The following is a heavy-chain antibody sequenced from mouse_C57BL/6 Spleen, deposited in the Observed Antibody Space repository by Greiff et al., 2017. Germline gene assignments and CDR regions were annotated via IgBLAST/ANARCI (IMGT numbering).Heavy chain of an antibody. CDR2: INPSTGGT. CDR3: ARSYSNPRSSYFDY. J-gene: IGHJ2*01. CDR1: GYSFTGYY. Sequence: EVQLQQSGPELVKPGASVKISCKASGYSFTGYYMHWVKQSSEKSLEWIGEINPSTGGTSYNQKFKGKATLTVDKSSSTAYMQLKSLTSEDSAVYYCARSYSNPRSSYFDYWGQGTTLTVSS. D-gene: IGHD2-5*01. V-gene: IGHV1-43*01.